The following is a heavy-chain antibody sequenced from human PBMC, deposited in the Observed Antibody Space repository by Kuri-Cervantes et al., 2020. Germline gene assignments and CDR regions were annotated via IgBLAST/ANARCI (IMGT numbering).Heavy chain of an antibody. V-gene: IGHV4-34*01. CDR3: ARDGGYFPHYGWFDP. Sequence: SQTLSLTCAVYGGSFSGYYWSWIRQPPGKGLEWIGEINHSGSTNYNPSLKSRVTISVDTSKNQFSLKLSSVTAADTAVYYCARDGGYFPHYGWFDPWGQGTLVTVSS. D-gene: IGHD2-15*01. CDR2: INHSGST. CDR1: GGSFSGYY. J-gene: IGHJ5*02.